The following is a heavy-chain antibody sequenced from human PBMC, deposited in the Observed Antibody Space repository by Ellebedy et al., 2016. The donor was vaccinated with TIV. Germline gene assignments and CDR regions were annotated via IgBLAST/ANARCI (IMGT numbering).Heavy chain of an antibody. J-gene: IGHJ5*02. Sequence: GESLKISCAASGFIFSDYYMSWIRQAPGKGLEWVSYISSSGTTIYYADSVKGRFTISRDNAKNSLYLQMNSLRADDTAVYYCARDARFIDQQHNWFDPWGQGTLVTVSS. CDR1: GFIFSDYY. V-gene: IGHV3-11*01. CDR2: ISSSGTTI. CDR3: ARDARFIDQQHNWFDP. D-gene: IGHD6-13*01.